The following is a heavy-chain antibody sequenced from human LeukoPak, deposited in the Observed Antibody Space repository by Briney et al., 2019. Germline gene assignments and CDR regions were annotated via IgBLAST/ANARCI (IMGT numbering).Heavy chain of an antibody. Sequence: PGGSLRLSCAASGFTFSSYGMHWVRQAPGKGLEWVAFIRYDGSNKYYADSVKGRFTISRDNAKNSLYLQMNSLRAEDTAVYYCARGVAYSSSWYRYWGQGTLVTVSS. V-gene: IGHV3-30*02. J-gene: IGHJ4*02. CDR2: IRYDGSNK. CDR3: ARGVAYSSSWYRY. CDR1: GFTFSSYG. D-gene: IGHD6-13*01.